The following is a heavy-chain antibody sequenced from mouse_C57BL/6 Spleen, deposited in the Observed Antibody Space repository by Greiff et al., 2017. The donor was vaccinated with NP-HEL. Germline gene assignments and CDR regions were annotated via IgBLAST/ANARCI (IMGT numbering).Heavy chain of an antibody. Sequence: VQLQQSGPELVKPGASVKISCKASGYSFTGYYMNWVKQSPEKSLEWIGEINPSTGGTTYNQKFKAKATLTVDKSSSTAYMQLKSLTSEDSAVYYCARSAYYSNLYYAMDYWGQGTSVTVSS. CDR2: INPSTGGT. J-gene: IGHJ4*01. V-gene: IGHV1-42*01. D-gene: IGHD2-5*01. CDR3: ARSAYYSNLYYAMDY. CDR1: GYSFTGYY.